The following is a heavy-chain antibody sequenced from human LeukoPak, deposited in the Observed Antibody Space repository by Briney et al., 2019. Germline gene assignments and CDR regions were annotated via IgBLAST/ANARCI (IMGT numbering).Heavy chain of an antibody. CDR1: GGTFSSYA. V-gene: IGHV1-69*01. Sequence: ASVNVSCKASGGTFSSYAISWVRQAPGQGLEWMGGIIPIFGTANYAQKFQGRLTITADESTSTAYMELSSLRSEDTAVYYCARAQLRYFDWLLSRVFSTFDIWGQGTMVTVSS. J-gene: IGHJ3*02. CDR2: IIPIFGTA. CDR3: ARAQLRYFDWLLSRVFSTFDI. D-gene: IGHD3-9*01.